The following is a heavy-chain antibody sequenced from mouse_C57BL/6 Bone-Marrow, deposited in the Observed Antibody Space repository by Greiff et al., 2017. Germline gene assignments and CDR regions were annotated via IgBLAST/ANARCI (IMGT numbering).Heavy chain of an antibody. V-gene: IGHV14-2*01. J-gene: IGHJ2*01. CDR2: IDPEDGET. CDR3: ARIYDYGSFDY. CDR1: GFNIKDYY. Sequence: EVQLQQSGAELVKPGASVKLSCTASGFNIKDYYMHWVKQRTEQGLEWIGRIDPEDGETKYDPKFQGKATITADTSSNTAYLQLSSLTSEDTAVYYCARIYDYGSFDYWGQGTTLTVTS. D-gene: IGHD2-4*01.